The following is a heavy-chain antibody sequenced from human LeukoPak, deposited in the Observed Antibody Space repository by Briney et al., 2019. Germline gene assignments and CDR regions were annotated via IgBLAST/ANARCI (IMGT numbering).Heavy chain of an antibody. CDR2: ISGGGGST. CDR1: GFTFRSYA. Sequence: GGSLRLSCAPSGFTFRSYAMSWVRQAPGKGLEWVSAISGGGGSTYYADSVKGRFTISRDNSKNTLYLQVNSLRAEDTAVYYCAKLSGGIAAAGNFDYWGQGTLVTVSS. D-gene: IGHD6-13*01. CDR3: AKLSGGIAAAGNFDY. J-gene: IGHJ4*02. V-gene: IGHV3-23*01.